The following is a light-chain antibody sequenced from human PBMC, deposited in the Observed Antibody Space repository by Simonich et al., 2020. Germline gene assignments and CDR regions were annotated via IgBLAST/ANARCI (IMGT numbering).Light chain of an antibody. CDR2: DAS. CDR3: QQRSNWYT. CDR1: QSVSSY. V-gene: IGKV3-11*01. Sequence: EIVLTQSPATLSLSPGERATLYCRASQSVSSYLAWYQQKPGQAPRLLIYDASNRATGIPAMVSGSGSGTDFTLTISSLEPEDFAVYYCQQRSNWYTFGQGTKLEIK. J-gene: IGKJ2*01.